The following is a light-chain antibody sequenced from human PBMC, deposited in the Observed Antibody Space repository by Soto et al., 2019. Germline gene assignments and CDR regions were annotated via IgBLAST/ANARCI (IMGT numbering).Light chain of an antibody. CDR3: QQSYTTPFT. J-gene: IGKJ3*01. CDR1: QSISTS. V-gene: IGKV1-39*01. Sequence: DIQMTQSPSSLSASVGDSVTVTCRASQSISTSLYWYQQKPGKAPKLLIYAASSLETGVPSRFSGSGSGTDFTLTISSLQPEDFATYFWQQSYTTPFTFGPGTKVDIK. CDR2: AAS.